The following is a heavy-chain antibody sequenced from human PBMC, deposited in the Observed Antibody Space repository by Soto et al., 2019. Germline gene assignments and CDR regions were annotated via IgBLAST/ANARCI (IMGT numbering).Heavy chain of an antibody. CDR3: ARQVGGWPHWYFVY. J-gene: IGHJ4*02. V-gene: IGHV4-59*08. CDR2: IYYSGST. CDR1: GGSISSYY. Sequence: SETLSLTCTVSGGSISSYYWSWIRQPPGKGLEWIGYIYYSGSTNYNPSLKSRVTISVDTSKNQFSLKLSSVTAADTAVYYCARQVGGWPHWYFVYWGQGTLVTVSS. D-gene: IGHD6-19*01.